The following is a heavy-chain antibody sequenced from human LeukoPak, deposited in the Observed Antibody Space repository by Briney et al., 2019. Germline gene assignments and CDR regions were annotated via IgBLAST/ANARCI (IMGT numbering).Heavy chain of an antibody. CDR2: IYPGDSDT. D-gene: IGHD6-13*01. J-gene: IGHJ6*02. CDR1: GYSFTSYW. V-gene: IGHV5-51*01. CDR3: ARHGLSSSWSVYYGMDV. Sequence: GESLKISCKGSGYSFTSYWIGWVRQMPGKGLEWMGIIYPGDSDTRYSPSFQGQVTISADKSISTAYLQWSSLKASDTAMYYCARHGLSSSWSVYYGMDVWGQGTTVTVSS.